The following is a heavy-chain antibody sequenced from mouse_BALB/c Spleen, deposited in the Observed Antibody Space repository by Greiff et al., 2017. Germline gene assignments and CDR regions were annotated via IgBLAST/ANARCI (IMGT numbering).Heavy chain of an antibody. D-gene: IGHD2-1*01. CDR1: GYAFSSYW. J-gene: IGHJ3*01. V-gene: IGHV1-80*01. Sequence: QVQLQQSGAELVRPGSSVKISCKASGYAFSSYWMNWVKQRPGQGLEWIGQIYPGDGDTNYNGKFKGKATLTADKSSSTAYMQLSSLTSEDSAVYFCARKGVYGTPFAYWGQGTLVTVSA. CDR3: ARKGVYGTPFAY. CDR2: IYPGDGDT.